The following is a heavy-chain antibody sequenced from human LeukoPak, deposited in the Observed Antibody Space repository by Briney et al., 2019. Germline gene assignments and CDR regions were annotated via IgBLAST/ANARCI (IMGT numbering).Heavy chain of an antibody. CDR2: ISWNSGSI. J-gene: IGHJ4*02. CDR1: GFTFGDYD. D-gene: IGHD6-19*01. V-gene: IGHV3-9*01. CDR3: AKDYRSGWYPYYFDY. Sequence: GGSLRQSCAATGFTFGDYDMHWVRQAPGKDREGVSGISWNSGSIGYADSVKGRFTISRDSAKNALYLQMNSLRAEDTALYYCAKDYRSGWYPYYFDYWGQGTLVTVSS.